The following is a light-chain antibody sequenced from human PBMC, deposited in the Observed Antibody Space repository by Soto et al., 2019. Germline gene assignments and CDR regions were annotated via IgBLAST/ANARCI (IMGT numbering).Light chain of an antibody. CDR2: GNG. CDR3: QSYDSSLSGSEV. J-gene: IGLJ1*01. Sequence: QYVLTQPPSVSGAPGQRVTISCTGSSSNIGAGHDVHWYQQLPGTAPKLLIYGNGNRPSGVPDRFSGSKSGTSASLAITGLQAEDEADYYCQSYDSSLSGSEVFGTGTKVTV. CDR1: SSNIGAGHD. V-gene: IGLV1-40*01.